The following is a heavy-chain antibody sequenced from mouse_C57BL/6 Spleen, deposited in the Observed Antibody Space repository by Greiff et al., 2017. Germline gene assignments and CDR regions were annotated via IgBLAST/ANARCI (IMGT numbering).Heavy chain of an antibody. CDR1: GFTFSDYG. J-gene: IGHJ1*03. V-gene: IGHV5-17*01. CDR2: ISSGSSTI. CDR3: ARPLRLGYFDV. Sequence: EVQVVESGGGLVKPGGSLKLSCAASGFTFSDYGMHWVRQAPEKGLEWVAYISSGSSTIYYADTVKGRFTISRDNAKNTLFLQMTSLRSEDTAMYYCARPLRLGYFDVWGTGTTVTVSS. D-gene: IGHD1-1*01.